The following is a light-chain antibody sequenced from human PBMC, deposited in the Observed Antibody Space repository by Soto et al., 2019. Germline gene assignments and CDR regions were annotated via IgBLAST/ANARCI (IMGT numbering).Light chain of an antibody. V-gene: IGLV1-40*01. Sequence: QSGLTQPPSGSGAPGQRVTISCTWSSSNIGAGYDVRWYQHLPGTAPKLLIYGNTNRPSGVPDRFSGSKSGTSASLAITGLQAEDEADYYCQSYDSSLSGSYVFGPGTKVTVL. CDR3: QSYDSSLSGSYV. J-gene: IGLJ1*01. CDR1: SSNIGAGYD. CDR2: GNT.